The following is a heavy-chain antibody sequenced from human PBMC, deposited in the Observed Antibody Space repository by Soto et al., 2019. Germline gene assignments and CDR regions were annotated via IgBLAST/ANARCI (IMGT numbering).Heavy chain of an antibody. V-gene: IGHV4-61*05. Sequence: ASETLSLTCDVSGGSTMISSYYCAWIRQPPGKGLEWIGYIYYSGSTNYNPSLKSRVTISVDTSKNQFSLKLSSVTAADTAVYYCARDSPQGYYDSSGYPIEYFQHWGQGTLVTVSS. CDR3: ARDSPQGYYDSSGYPIEYFQH. J-gene: IGHJ1*01. CDR1: GGSTMISSYY. D-gene: IGHD3-22*01. CDR2: IYYSGST.